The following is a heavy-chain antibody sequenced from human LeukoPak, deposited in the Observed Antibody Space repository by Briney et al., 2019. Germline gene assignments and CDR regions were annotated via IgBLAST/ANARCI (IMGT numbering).Heavy chain of an antibody. Sequence: SQTLSLTCTVSGGSISSGSYYWSWIRQPAGKGLEWIGRIYTSGSTNYNPSLKSRVTISVDTSKNQFSLKLSSVAAADTAVYYCARGGSIAARHRSYRIYYYYYMDVWGKGTTVTVSS. CDR2: IYTSGST. J-gene: IGHJ6*03. CDR1: GGSISSGSYY. CDR3: ARGGSIAARHRSYRIYYYYYMDV. D-gene: IGHD6-6*01. V-gene: IGHV4-61*02.